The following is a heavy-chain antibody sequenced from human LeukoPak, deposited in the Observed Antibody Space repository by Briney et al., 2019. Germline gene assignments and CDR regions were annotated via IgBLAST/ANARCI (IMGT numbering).Heavy chain of an antibody. Sequence: ASVKVSCKASGYTFTGSYMHWVRQAPGQGLAWMGWINANSGGTNYAQKFQGRVTITSDTSKSTAYMELSRLRSDDTAVYYCAPRIASAVIMVYWGQGTLVTVSS. J-gene: IGHJ4*02. CDR2: INANSGGT. CDR1: GYTFTGSY. D-gene: IGHD6-13*01. V-gene: IGHV1-2*02. CDR3: APRIASAVIMVY.